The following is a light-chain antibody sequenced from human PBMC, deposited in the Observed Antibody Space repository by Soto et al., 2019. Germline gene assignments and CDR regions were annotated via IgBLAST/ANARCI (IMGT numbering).Light chain of an antibody. Sequence: EIGGTRSATTHCVSRRERATPSSMASQSVTIYLAWSQHKPGQAPRLLIYSASSRATGIPARFSGSGSGTEFTLTISSLQSEDFAVYYCQQYNNWALTF. J-gene: IGKJ3*01. CDR1: QSVTIY. CDR3: QQYNNWALT. CDR2: SAS. V-gene: IGKV3-15*01.